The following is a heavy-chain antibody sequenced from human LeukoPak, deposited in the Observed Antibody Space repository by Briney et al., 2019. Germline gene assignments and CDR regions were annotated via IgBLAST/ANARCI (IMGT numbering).Heavy chain of an antibody. CDR3: ARGRITWFGELLTNFDY. Sequence: GGSLRLSCAASGFTFSSYAMHWVRQAPGKGLEYASAISSNGGSTYYANSVKGRFTISRDNSKNTLYLQMGSLRAEDMAVYYCARGRITWFGELLTNFDYWGQGTLVTVSS. D-gene: IGHD3-10*01. CDR1: GFTFSSYA. CDR2: ISSNGGST. J-gene: IGHJ4*02. V-gene: IGHV3-64*01.